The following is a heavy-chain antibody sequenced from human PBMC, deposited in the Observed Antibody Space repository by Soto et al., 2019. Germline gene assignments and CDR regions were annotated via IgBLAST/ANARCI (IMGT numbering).Heavy chain of an antibody. CDR2: ISYDGTTT. Sequence: QVQLVESGGGVVQPGRSLRLSCAASGFTFSSYEMHWVRQAPGKGLDWVAIISYDGTTTYYADSVKGRFIISRDNSKNTLYLQMNSLRPEDTAVYYCAKERKGADYWGQGTLVNVSS. CDR3: AKERKGADY. V-gene: IGHV3-30*18. CDR1: GFTFSSYE. J-gene: IGHJ4*02.